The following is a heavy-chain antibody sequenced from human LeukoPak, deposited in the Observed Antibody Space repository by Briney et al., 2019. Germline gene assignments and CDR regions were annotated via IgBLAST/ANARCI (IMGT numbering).Heavy chain of an antibody. CDR1: GFTFNRYA. D-gene: IGHD3-16*01. J-gene: IGHJ6*02. CDR3: ARDRGGATRFDYYDMDV. Sequence: PGGSLRLSCAASGFTFNRYAMHWVRQAPGKGLEWVAVISNDGSNKYYVDFVKGRFTISRDNSKNTLFVQMNSLRGDDTAVYYCARDRGGATRFDYYDMDVWGQGTTVTVSS. CDR2: ISNDGSNK. V-gene: IGHV3-30-3*01.